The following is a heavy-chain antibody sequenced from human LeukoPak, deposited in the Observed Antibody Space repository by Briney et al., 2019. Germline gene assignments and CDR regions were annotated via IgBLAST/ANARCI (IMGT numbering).Heavy chain of an antibody. J-gene: IGHJ5*02. Sequence: SXXXXXXXRQPPGXGXEWIGSIYYSGSTYYNPSLKSRITISVDTSKNQFSLKLSSVTAADTAVYYCARHVGRTMVRGVITDPWGQGTLVTVSS. CDR1: SXXX. CDR2: IYYSGST. D-gene: IGHD3-10*01. V-gene: IGHV4-39*01. CDR3: ARHVGRTMVRGVITDP.